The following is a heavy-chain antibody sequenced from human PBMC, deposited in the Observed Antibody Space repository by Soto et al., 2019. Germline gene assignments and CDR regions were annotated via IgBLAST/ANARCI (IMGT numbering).Heavy chain of an antibody. Sequence: GGSLRLSCAASGFTFSSYSMNWVRQAPGKGLEWVSSISSSSSYIYYADSVKGRFTISRDNAKNSLYLQMNSLRAEDTAVYYCARTRPTGYSSSWTHDAFEIWGQGTMVTVSS. J-gene: IGHJ3*02. CDR2: ISSSSSYI. D-gene: IGHD6-13*01. V-gene: IGHV3-21*01. CDR1: GFTFSSYS. CDR3: ARTRPTGYSSSWTHDAFEI.